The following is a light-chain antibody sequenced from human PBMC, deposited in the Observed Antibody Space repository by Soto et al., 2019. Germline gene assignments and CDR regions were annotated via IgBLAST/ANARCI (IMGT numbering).Light chain of an antibody. CDR2: DAS. J-gene: IGKJ2*01. CDR1: QSVSSY. Sequence: ETVWTQSPATLSLSPGERATLSCRASQSVSSYLAWYQQKPGQAPRLLIYDASNRATGIPARFSGSGSGTDFTLTIRSLEPEDFAVYYCQQRSNWPPYTFGQGTKLEIK. V-gene: IGKV3-11*01. CDR3: QQRSNWPPYT.